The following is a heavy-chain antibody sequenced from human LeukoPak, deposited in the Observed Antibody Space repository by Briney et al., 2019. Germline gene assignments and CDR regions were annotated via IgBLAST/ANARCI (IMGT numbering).Heavy chain of an antibody. Sequence: PGGSLRLSCAASGFTFSSYAMSWVRQAPGKGPEWVSAISGSGGSTYYADSVKGRFTISRDNSKNTLYLQMNSLRAEDTAVYYCAKGWGPPSIAVAGTGFDHWGQGTLVTVSS. V-gene: IGHV3-23*01. CDR3: AKGWGPPSIAVAGTGFDH. J-gene: IGHJ4*02. CDR1: GFTFSSYA. D-gene: IGHD6-19*01. CDR2: ISGSGGST.